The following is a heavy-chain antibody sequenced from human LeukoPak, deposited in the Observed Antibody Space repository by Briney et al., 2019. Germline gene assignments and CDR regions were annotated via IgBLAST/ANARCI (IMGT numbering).Heavy chain of an antibody. CDR2: IYSGGGT. Sequence: GGSLRLSCAASGFTVSSKYMSWVRQAPGKGLEWVSVIYSGGGTYYADSVKGRFTISRDNSKNTLYLQMNSLRAEDTDVYYCAILGGNVLWYFDLWGRGTLVTVSS. J-gene: IGHJ2*01. CDR3: AILGGNVLWYFDL. V-gene: IGHV3-66*01. CDR1: GFTVSSKY. D-gene: IGHD4-23*01.